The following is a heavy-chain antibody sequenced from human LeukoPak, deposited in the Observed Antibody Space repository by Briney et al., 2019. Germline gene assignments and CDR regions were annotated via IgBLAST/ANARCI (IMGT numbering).Heavy chain of an antibody. CDR2: INLNSGGT. D-gene: IGHD3-16*02. CDR3: ARARQRLGELSALDN. J-gene: IGHJ4*02. Sequence: ASVKVSCKASGYTFTGYYTHWVRQAPGQGLEWMGWINLNSGGTNYAQKFQGRVTMTRDTSINTAYMELTRLRSDDTAVYYCARARQRLGELSALDNWGQGALVTVSS. V-gene: IGHV1-2*02. CDR1: GYTFTGYY.